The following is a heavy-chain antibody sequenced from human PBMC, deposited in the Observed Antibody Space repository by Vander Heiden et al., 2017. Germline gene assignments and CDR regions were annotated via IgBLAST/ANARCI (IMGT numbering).Heavy chain of an antibody. V-gene: IGHV3-30*01. CDR2: ISYDGSNK. CDR3: ARDSVDTRFYGMDV. Sequence: QVQLVESGGGVVQPGRSLRLSCAASGFTFGSYAMHWVRQAPGKGLEWVAVISYDGSNKYYADSVKGRFTISRDNSKNTLYLQMNSLRAEDTAVYYCARDSVDTRFYGMDVWGQGTTVTVSS. D-gene: IGHD5-18*01. J-gene: IGHJ6*02. CDR1: GFTFGSYA.